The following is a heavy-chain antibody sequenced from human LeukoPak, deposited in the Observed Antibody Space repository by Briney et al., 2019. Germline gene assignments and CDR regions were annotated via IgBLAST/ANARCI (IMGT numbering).Heavy chain of an antibody. D-gene: IGHD3-10*01. CDR1: GFTVSSDY. Sequence: GGSLRLSCAASGFTVSSDYMAWVRQAPGKELDWVSIIYSGGNTYYADSVKGRFTISRDNSKNILYLQMNNLRAEDTAVYYCARDAYRYENDGFFDNWGQGTLVTVSS. CDR2: IYSGGNT. CDR3: ARDAYRYENDGFFDN. V-gene: IGHV3-53*01. J-gene: IGHJ4*02.